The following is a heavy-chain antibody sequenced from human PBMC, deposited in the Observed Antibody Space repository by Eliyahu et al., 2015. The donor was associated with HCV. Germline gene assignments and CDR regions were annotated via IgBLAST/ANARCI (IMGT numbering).Heavy chain of an antibody. D-gene: IGHD3-22*01. J-gene: IGHJ5*01. CDR3: ASTNYYDSSGWGKDWFDP. CDR2: ISSSSSYI. V-gene: IGHV3-21*01. CDR1: GFTFXSYS. Sequence: EVQLVESGGGLVKPGGSLRLSCAASGFTFXSYSMNWVRQAPGKGLEWVSSISSSSSYIYYADSVKGRFTISRDNAKNSLYLQMNSLRAEDTAVYYCASTNYYDSSGWGKDWFDPWGQGTLVTVSS.